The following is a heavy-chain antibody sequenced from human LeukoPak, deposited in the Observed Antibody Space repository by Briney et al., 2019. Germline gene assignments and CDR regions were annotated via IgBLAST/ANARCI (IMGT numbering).Heavy chain of an antibody. D-gene: IGHD1-1*01. J-gene: IGHJ6*03. V-gene: IGHV4-61*02. CDR2: IYTCGTT. CDR3: ARDQGNWNSYYMDV. Sequence: SETLSLTCTVSGVSISSGGSYWNWIRQPAGKGLEWIGRIYTCGTTNYNPSLKSRVTISVDTSKNQFSLKLSSVTAADTAVYYCARDQGNWNSYYMDVWGKGTTVTVSS. CDR1: GVSISSGGSY.